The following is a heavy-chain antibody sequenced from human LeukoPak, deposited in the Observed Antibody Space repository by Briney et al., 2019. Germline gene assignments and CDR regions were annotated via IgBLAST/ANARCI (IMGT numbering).Heavy chain of an antibody. CDR2: INHSGST. Sequence: SETLSLTCAVYGGSFSGYYWNWVRQPPGKGLEWIGEINHSGSTNYNPSLKSRVTISVDTSKNQFSLRLSSVTAADTAVYYCARGLDSSWFLHWGQGTLVTVSS. CDR3: ARGLDSSWFLH. J-gene: IGHJ4*02. V-gene: IGHV4-34*01. D-gene: IGHD6-13*01. CDR1: GGSFSGYY.